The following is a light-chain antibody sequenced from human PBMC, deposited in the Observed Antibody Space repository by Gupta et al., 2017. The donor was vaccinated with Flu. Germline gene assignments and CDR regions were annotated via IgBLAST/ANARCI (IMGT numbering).Light chain of an antibody. CDR3: MQGSRWPWA. V-gene: IGKV2-30*01. CDR2: QVS. J-gene: IGKJ1*01. Sequence: DVVMTQSPLSLPVALGQPASISCRSSQSLVYSDGNIYLHWFQQRPGQSPRRLIYQVSHRESGVPDRFSGSGSGTDFTLKISRVEAEDVGVYYCMQGSRWPWAFGQGTKVEI. CDR1: QSLVYSDGNIY.